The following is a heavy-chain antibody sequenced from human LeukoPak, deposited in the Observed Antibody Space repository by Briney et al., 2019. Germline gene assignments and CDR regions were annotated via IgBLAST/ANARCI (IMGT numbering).Heavy chain of an antibody. J-gene: IGHJ6*03. V-gene: IGHV1-2*06. CDR3: ARDRGYSYGPPEYYYYMDV. CDR1: GYTFTGYY. D-gene: IGHD5-18*01. CDR2: INPNSGGT. Sequence: ASVKVSCKASGYTFTGYYMHWVRQAPGQGLERMGRINPNSGGTNYAQKFQGRVTMTRDTSISTAYMELSRLRSDDTAVYYCARDRGYSYGPPEYYYYMDVWGKGTTVTVSS.